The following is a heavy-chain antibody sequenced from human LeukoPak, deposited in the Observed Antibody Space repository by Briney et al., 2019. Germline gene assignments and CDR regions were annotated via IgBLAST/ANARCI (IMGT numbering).Heavy chain of an antibody. J-gene: IGHJ4*02. Sequence: PSETLSLTCTVSGYSISSGYYWGWIRQPPGKGLEWIGSIYHSGNTFYNPSLKSRVTISVDTSKNQFSLKLNSVTAADTAVYYCARVGFWSGYLAYFDYWGQGTLVTVSS. CDR1: GYSISSGYY. D-gene: IGHD3-3*01. V-gene: IGHV4-38-2*02. CDR3: ARVGFWSGYLAYFDY. CDR2: IYHSGNT.